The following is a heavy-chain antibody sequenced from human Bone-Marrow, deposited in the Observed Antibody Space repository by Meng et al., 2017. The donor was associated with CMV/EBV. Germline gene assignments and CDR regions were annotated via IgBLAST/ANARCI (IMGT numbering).Heavy chain of an antibody. D-gene: IGHD2-8*01. Sequence: GGSLRLSCAASGFTFSSYWMHWVRQAPGKGLEWVSSISSSSSYIYYADSVKGRFTISRDNAKNSLYLQMNSLRAEDTAVYYCARASVLMVIYYYGMDVWGQGTTVTVSS. CDR1: GFTFSSYW. CDR3: ARASVLMVIYYYGMDV. V-gene: IGHV3-21*01. J-gene: IGHJ6*02. CDR2: ISSSSSYI.